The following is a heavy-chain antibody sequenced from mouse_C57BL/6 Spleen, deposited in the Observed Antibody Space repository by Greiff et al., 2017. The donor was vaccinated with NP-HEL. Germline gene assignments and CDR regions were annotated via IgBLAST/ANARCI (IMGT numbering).Heavy chain of an antibody. CDR2: IYPGVGDT. V-gene: IGHV1-80*01. Sequence: QVQLQQSGAELVKPGASVKISCKASGYAFSSYWMNWVKQRPGKGLEWIGQIYPGVGDTNYNGKFKGKATLTADKSSSTAYMQLSSLTSEDSAVYFGARKRTAYAMDYWGQGTSVTVSS. CDR1: GYAFSSYW. J-gene: IGHJ4*01. CDR3: ARKRTAYAMDY.